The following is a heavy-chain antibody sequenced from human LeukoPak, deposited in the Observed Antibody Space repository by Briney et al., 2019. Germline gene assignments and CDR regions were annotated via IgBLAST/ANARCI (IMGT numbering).Heavy chain of an antibody. Sequence: SETLSLTCTVSGYSISSGYYWGWVRQPPGKGLEWIANLYHSGSTYYNPSLKSRVTISVDTSKNQFSLKLSSVTAADTAVYYCAKYYYDSSGYYSYYYYYYMDVWGKGTTVTVSS. D-gene: IGHD3-22*01. V-gene: IGHV4-38-2*02. J-gene: IGHJ6*03. CDR3: AKYYYDSSGYYSYYYYYYMDV. CDR2: LYHSGST. CDR1: GYSISSGYY.